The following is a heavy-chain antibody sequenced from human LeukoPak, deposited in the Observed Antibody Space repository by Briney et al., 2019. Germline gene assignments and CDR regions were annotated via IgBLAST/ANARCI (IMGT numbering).Heavy chain of an antibody. CDR3: ARRPYYDILTGYVGGMDV. Sequence: GGSLRLSCAASGFTFSSYAMSWVRQAPGKGLEWVSAISGSGGSTYYADSVKGRFTISRDNAKNSLYLQMNSLRAEDTAVYYCARRPYYDILTGYVGGMDVWGQGTTVTVSS. CDR2: ISGSGGST. D-gene: IGHD3-9*01. V-gene: IGHV3-23*01. CDR1: GFTFSSYA. J-gene: IGHJ6*02.